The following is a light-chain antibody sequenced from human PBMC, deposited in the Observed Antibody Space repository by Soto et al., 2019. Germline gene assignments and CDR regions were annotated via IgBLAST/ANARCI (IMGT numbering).Light chain of an antibody. J-gene: IGLJ2*01. CDR2: GNS. CDR1: SSNIGAGYD. CDR3: QSYDSSLSGHVV. Sequence: QSVLTQPASVSGAAGQRVTISCTGSSSNIGAGYDVHWYQQLPGTAPKLLIYGNSNRPSGVPDRFSGSKSGTSASLAITGLQAEDEADYYCQSYDSSLSGHVVFGGGTKLTV. V-gene: IGLV1-40*01.